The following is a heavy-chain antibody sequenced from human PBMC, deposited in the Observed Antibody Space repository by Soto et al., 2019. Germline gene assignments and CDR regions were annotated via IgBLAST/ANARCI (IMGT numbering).Heavy chain of an antibody. Sequence: KSGGSLRLSCAASGFTFSDYYMSWIRQAPGKGLEWVSYISSSGSTIYYADSVKGRFTISRDNAKNSLYLQMNSLRAEDTAVYYCAREQKGGYSYGYRTEDGMDVWGQGTTVTVSS. D-gene: IGHD5-18*01. CDR2: ISSSGSTI. J-gene: IGHJ6*02. CDR1: GFTFSDYY. V-gene: IGHV3-11*01. CDR3: AREQKGGYSYGYRTEDGMDV.